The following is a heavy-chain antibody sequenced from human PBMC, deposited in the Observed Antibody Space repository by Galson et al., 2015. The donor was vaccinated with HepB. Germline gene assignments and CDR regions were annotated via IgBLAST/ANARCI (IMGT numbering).Heavy chain of an antibody. V-gene: IGHV1-18*01. CDR3: ARESLTGWSLGY. J-gene: IGHJ4*02. CDR2: IRVYNGDT. CDR1: GYTFSNYR. D-gene: IGHD3-9*01. Sequence: SVKVSCKASGYTFSNYRLSWVRQAPGQGLEWMGWIRVYNGDTKSAQKVQGRVTMTTDKPTRTAYMELRSLTSGDTAVYYCARESLTGWSLGYWGQGTPVTVSS.